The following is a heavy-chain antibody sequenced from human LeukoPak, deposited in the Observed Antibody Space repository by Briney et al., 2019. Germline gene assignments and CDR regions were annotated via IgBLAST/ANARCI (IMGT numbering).Heavy chain of an antibody. D-gene: IGHD3-10*01. Sequence: GGSLRLSCAASGFTFSSNGMNWVRQAPGKGLEWVAVISYDGSNKYYADSVKGRFTISRDNSKNTLYLQMNSLRAEDTAVYYCAREPYGSGSYSSDYWGQGTLVTVSS. CDR2: ISYDGSNK. CDR1: GFTFSSNG. J-gene: IGHJ4*02. V-gene: IGHV3-30*03. CDR3: AREPYGSGSYSSDY.